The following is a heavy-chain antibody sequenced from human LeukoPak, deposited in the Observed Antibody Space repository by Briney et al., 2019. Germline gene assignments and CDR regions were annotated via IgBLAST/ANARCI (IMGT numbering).Heavy chain of an antibody. D-gene: IGHD3-10*01. CDR3: ARAPFGSGSPTNRFDY. V-gene: IGHV1-2*02. CDR1: GNTFTGYY. CDR2: INPNSGGT. Sequence: ASVKVSCKASGNTFTGYYMHWVRQAPGQGLEWMGWINPNSGGTNYAQKFQGRVTMTRDTSISTAYMELSRLRSDDTAVYYCARAPFGSGSPTNRFDYWGQGTLVTVSS. J-gene: IGHJ4*02.